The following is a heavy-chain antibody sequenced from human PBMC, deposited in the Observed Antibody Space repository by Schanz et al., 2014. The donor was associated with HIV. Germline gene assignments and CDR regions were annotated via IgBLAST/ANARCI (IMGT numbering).Heavy chain of an antibody. V-gene: IGHV3-30*18. CDR3: AKDRNYYDSKYIGKGNYYYYYGMDV. CDR2: TSYDGTKK. Sequence: QVQLVESGGGVVQPGRSLRLSCVASGFNFNSYGMHWVRQAPGKGLEWVAVTSYDGTKKHYANSVKGRFTISRDNSKNTLNLRVNSLRAEDTAVYYCAKDRNYYDSKYIGKGNYYYYYGMDVWGQGTTVTVSS. CDR1: GFNFNSYG. D-gene: IGHD3-22*01. J-gene: IGHJ6*02.